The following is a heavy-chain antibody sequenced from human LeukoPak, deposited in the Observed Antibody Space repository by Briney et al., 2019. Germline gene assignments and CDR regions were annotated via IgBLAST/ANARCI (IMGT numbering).Heavy chain of an antibody. D-gene: IGHD4-17*01. V-gene: IGHV3-30*04. CDR3: AKGGVGENRVTTYRDY. CDR1: GFTFSAYS. J-gene: IGHJ4*02. Sequence: GGSLRLSCAASGFTFSAYSMYWVRQAPGKGLEWVALISYNGRNQDYADSVKGRFTISRGNSKNALYLQMNSLRIEDTAVYYCAKGGVGENRVTTYRDYWGQGTLATVSS. CDR2: ISYNGRNQ.